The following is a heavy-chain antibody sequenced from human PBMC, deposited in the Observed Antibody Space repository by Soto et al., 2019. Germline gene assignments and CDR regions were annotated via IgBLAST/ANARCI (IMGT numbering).Heavy chain of an antibody. CDR1: GGTFSSYA. CDR3: ARGPDYYGSGKWTPSDY. V-gene: IGHV1-69*01. J-gene: IGHJ4*02. Sequence: QVQLVQSGAEVKKPGSSVKVSCKASGGTFSSYAISWVRQAPGQGLEWMGGIIPIFGTANYAQKFQGRVTITADESTSTAYMELSSLRSEDTAVCYCARGPDYYGSGKWTPSDYWGQGTLVTVSS. D-gene: IGHD3-10*01. CDR2: IIPIFGTA.